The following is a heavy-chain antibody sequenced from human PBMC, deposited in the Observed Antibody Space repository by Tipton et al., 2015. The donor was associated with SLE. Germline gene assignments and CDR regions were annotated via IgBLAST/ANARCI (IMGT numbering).Heavy chain of an antibody. V-gene: IGHV4-59*01. CDR3: ARAPLSSAMVTHFDY. CDR2: SSYSGST. CDR1: GGSISSYY. D-gene: IGHD5-18*01. J-gene: IGHJ4*02. Sequence: TLSLTCTVSGGSISSYYWSWIRQPPGKGLEWIGYSSYSGSTNYNPSLKSRVTISVDTSKNQFSLKLSSVTAADTAVYYCARAPLSSAMVTHFDYWGQGTLVTVSS.